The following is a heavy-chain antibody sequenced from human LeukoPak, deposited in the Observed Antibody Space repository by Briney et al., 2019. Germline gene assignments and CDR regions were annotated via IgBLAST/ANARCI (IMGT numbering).Heavy chain of an antibody. CDR1: GGSLSDFY. V-gene: IGHV4-34*01. CDR2: INHSGST. J-gene: IGHJ4*02. CDR3: ARKMLGYRYFDY. D-gene: IGHD3-16*02. Sequence: SETLSLTCAVYGGSLSDFYWSWIRQPPGKGLEWIGEINHSGSTNYNPSLKSRVTISVDTSKNQFSLKLSSVTAADTAVYYCARKMLGYRYFDYWGQGTLVTVSS.